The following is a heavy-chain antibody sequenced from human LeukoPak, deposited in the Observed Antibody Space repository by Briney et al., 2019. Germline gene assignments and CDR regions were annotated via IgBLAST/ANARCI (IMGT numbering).Heavy chain of an antibody. V-gene: IGHV1-18*01. J-gene: IGHJ5*01. Sequence: ALVKVSCKATSRISWVRQAPGKGLEWMGWIGTYGGDTYYAQKFQGRITVTTDTSTSTVYVELRNLRSDDTAVYYCARDLWNFYDDSGYNRDFDSWGQGTLVTVSS. D-gene: IGHD3-22*01. CDR2: IGTYGGDT. CDR3: ARDLWNFYDDSGYNRDFDS. CDR1: TSR.